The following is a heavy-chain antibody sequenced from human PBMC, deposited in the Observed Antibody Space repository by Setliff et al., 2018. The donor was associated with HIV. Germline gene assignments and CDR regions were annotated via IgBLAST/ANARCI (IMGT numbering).Heavy chain of an antibody. CDR1: GFTFSSYG. Sequence: PGESLKISCAASGFTFSSYGMHWVRQAPGKGLEWVSHISANTNNIDYADSVKGRFTISRDNARDSLYLQMNNLRAEDTAVYYCARDFHWAFDFWGQGALVTVSS. D-gene: IGHD7-27*01. J-gene: IGHJ4*02. CDR2: ISANTNNI. CDR3: ARDFHWAFDF. V-gene: IGHV3-48*01.